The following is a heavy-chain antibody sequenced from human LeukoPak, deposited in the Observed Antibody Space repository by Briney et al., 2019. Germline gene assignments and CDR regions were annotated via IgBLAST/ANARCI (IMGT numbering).Heavy chain of an antibody. J-gene: IGHJ4*02. CDR1: GGSTSSFY. CDR2: IYYSGST. Sequence: SETLSLTCTVSGGSTSSFYWSWIRQPPGKGLEWIGSIYYSGSTYYNPSLTSRVTISVDTSKNQFSLKLSSVTAADTAVYYCARHEGYWGQGTLVTVSS. V-gene: IGHV4-39*01. CDR3: ARHEGY.